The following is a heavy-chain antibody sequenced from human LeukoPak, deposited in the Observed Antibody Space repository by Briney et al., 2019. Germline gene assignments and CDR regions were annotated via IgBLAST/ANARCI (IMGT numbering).Heavy chain of an antibody. V-gene: IGHV3-74*01. CDR1: GFTLSSNW. Sequence: GGSLRLSCAGSGFTLSSNWMHWVRQAPGKGLVWVSRFYSDGTRTNYADSVKGRFTMSGDNAKNTQYLQMNSLRAEDTAVYYCARVRGPRYFGENWFDPWGQGTLVTVSS. J-gene: IGHJ5*02. CDR2: FYSDGTRT. CDR3: ARVRGPRYFGENWFDP. D-gene: IGHD3-9*01.